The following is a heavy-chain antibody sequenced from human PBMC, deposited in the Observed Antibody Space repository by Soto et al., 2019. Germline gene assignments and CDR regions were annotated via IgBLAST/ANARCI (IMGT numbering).Heavy chain of an antibody. CDR3: ARGVIVVVPAANYYYYGMDV. D-gene: IGHD2-2*01. Sequence: RASVKVSCKASGGTFSSYAISWVRQAPGQGLEWMGGIIPIFGTANYAQKFQGRVTITADESTSTAYMELSSLRSEDTAVYYCARGVIVVVPAANYYYYGMDVWGQGTTVTVSS. CDR2: IIPIFGTA. CDR1: GGTFSSYA. J-gene: IGHJ6*02. V-gene: IGHV1-69*13.